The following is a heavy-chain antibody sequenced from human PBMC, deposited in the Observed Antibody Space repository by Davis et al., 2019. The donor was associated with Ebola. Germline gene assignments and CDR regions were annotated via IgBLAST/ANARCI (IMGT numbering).Heavy chain of an antibody. V-gene: IGHV3-21*01. D-gene: IGHD6-6*01. CDR3: ARVSTSSGNFYYYMDV. J-gene: IGHJ6*03. CDR2: TSSSSDYI. Sequence: GGSLRLSCAGSGFTFSSYSMSWVRQAPGKGLEWVSSTSSSSDYIYYADSVKGRFTISKDNAKKSLYLQMNSLRAEDTAVYYCARVSTSSGNFYYYMDVWGKGTTVTVSS. CDR1: GFTFSSYS.